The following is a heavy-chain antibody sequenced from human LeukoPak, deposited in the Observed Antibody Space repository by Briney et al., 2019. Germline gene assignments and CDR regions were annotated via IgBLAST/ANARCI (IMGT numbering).Heavy chain of an antibody. D-gene: IGHD6-19*01. CDR3: ARVLRGWLKAFDI. J-gene: IGHJ3*02. V-gene: IGHV4-34*01. CDR1: GGSFSGYY. Sequence: SETLSLTCAVYGGSFSGYYWSWIRQPPGKGLEWIGEINHSGSTNYNPSLKSRVNISVDTSKNQFSLKLSSVTAADTAVYYCARVLRGWLKAFDIWGQGTMVTVSS. CDR2: INHSGST.